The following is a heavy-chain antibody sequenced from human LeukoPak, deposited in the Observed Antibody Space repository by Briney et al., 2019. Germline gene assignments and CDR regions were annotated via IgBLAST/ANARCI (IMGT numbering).Heavy chain of an antibody. CDR1: GGSISSYY. J-gene: IGHJ5*02. Sequence: SETLSLTCTVSGGSISSYYWSWIRQPPGKGLEWIGYIYYSGSTNYNPSLKSRVTISVDTSKNQFSLKLSSLTAADTAVYYCARKGRGYYDSSGHNWFDPWGQGTLVTVSS. CDR2: IYYSGST. CDR3: ARKGRGYYDSSGHNWFDP. V-gene: IGHV4-59*01. D-gene: IGHD3-22*01.